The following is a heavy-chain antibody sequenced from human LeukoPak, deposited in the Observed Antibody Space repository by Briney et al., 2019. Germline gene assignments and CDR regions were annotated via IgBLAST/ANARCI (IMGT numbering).Heavy chain of an antibody. V-gene: IGHV1-2*06. CDR1: GFTFTDYS. J-gene: IGHJ4*02. CDR2: INPDSGGT. Sequence: ASVKVSCKASGFTFTDYSIHWVRLAPGQGLEWMARINPDSGGTNYAQKFQGRVTVTSDTSISTAYMELSGLSPDDTAVYYCARSTIAIWGQGALVTVSS. D-gene: IGHD3-3*01. CDR3: ARSTIAI.